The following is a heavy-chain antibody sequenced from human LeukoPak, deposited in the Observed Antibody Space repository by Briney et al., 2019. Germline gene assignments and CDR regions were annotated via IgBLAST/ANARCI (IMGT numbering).Heavy chain of an antibody. V-gene: IGHV3-74*01. D-gene: IGHD4-23*01. Sequence: GGSLRLSRAASLFTLSTHRAHWVRQAPRRGRVWVSRINRDGSRTDYADFVKGRFTISRDNAKTTLYLQMNSLRAEDTAVYFCARDLRGNRDYWGQGTLVTVSS. CDR2: INRDGSRT. J-gene: IGHJ4*02. CDR3: ARDLRGNRDY. CDR1: LFTLSTHR.